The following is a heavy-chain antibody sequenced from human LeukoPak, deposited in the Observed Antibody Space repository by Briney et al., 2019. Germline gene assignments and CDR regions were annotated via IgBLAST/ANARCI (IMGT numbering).Heavy chain of an antibody. V-gene: IGHV4-34*01. J-gene: IGHJ2*01. CDR2: INHSGST. CDR1: GGSFSGYY. D-gene: IGHD6-19*01. Sequence: SETLSLTCAVYGGSFSGYYWSWIRQPPGKGLEWIGEINHSGSTNYNPSLKSRVTISVDTSKKQFFLKLSSVTAADTAVYYCARVLEGSSGQHWYFDLWGRGTLVTVSS. CDR3: ARVLEGSSGQHWYFDL.